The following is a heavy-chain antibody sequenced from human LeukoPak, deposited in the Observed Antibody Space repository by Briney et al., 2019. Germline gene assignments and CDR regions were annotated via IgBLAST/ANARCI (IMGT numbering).Heavy chain of an antibody. CDR1: GGSISSSSYY. CDR3: SRGLSDVY. CDR2: INHSGIT. V-gene: IGHV4-39*07. Sequence: SETLSLTFTVSGGSISSSSYYWGWIRQPPGKGLEWIGEINHSGITNYNPSLKSRVTISIDTSKSQFSLKLNSVTAADTAVYYCSRGLSDVYWGQGTLVTVSS. J-gene: IGHJ4*02.